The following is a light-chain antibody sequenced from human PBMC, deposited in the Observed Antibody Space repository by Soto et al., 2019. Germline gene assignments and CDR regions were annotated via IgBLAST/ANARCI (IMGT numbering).Light chain of an antibody. CDR3: QQSSTTPLS. CDR1: QSISGF. V-gene: IGKV1-39*01. Sequence: DIQMTQSPSSLSASVGDRVTITCRASQSISGFLNWYLQKPGQAPKLLIYGASSLQSGVPSRFSGSGSGTDFTLTISSLQVEDFATYYCQQSSTTPLSFGGGPRVEIK. J-gene: IGKJ4*01. CDR2: GAS.